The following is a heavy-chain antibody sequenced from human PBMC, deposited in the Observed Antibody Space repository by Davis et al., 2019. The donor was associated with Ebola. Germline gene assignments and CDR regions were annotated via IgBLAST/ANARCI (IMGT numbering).Heavy chain of an antibody. V-gene: IGHV5-51*01. CDR3: ARQTIFGVVEDY. Sequence: GESLKISCTGSGYSFTNYWIGWVRQVPGKALEWMGIIYPGDSDTRYGPSFQGQITISADKSIITAYLQWHSLKASDTAMYYCARQTIFGVVEDYWGQGTLVTVSS. CDR2: IYPGDSDT. CDR1: GYSFTNYW. J-gene: IGHJ4*02. D-gene: IGHD3-3*01.